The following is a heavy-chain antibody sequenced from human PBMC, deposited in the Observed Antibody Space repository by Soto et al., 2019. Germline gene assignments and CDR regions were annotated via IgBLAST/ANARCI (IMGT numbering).Heavy chain of an antibody. CDR2: IYHSGST. CDR1: GGSISSSNW. Sequence: QVQLQESGPGLVKPSGTLSLTCAVSGGSISSSNWWSWVRQPPGKGLEWIGEIYHSGSTNYNPSLTSRVTIPVAKSKTQFSLKLSSVTAAHTAVYYCARVSGSYYYGMDVWGQGTTVTVSS. CDR3: ARVSGSYYYGMDV. D-gene: IGHD1-26*01. V-gene: IGHV4-4*02. J-gene: IGHJ6*02.